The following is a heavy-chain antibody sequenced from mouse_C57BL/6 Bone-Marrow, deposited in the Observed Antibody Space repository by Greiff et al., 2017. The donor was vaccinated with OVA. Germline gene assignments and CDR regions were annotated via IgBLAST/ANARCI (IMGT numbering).Heavy chain of an antibody. J-gene: IGHJ3*01. CDR2: INPNNGGT. Sequence: VQLKQSGPELVQPGASVKIPCKASGFTFTDYNMDWVQQSHGKSLEWIGDINPNNGGTIYNQKFKGKATLTVDKSSSTAYLKLRSLATEDTAVYYCARGAASWFAYWGQGTLVTVSA. V-gene: IGHV1-18*01. D-gene: IGHD3-3*01. CDR3: ARGAASWFAY. CDR1: GFTFTDYN.